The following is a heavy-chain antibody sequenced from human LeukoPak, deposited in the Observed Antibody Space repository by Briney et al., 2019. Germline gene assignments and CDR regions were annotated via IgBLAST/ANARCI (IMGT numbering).Heavy chain of an antibody. CDR1: GYTFTNYY. V-gene: IGHV1-46*01. CDR3: ARQYSSGYFFLDY. Sequence: ASVKVSCKTSGYTFTNYYVHWVRQAPGQGLEWMGIIKPSGRGTTYAQKFQGRVTMTRDTPTSTVYMGLSSLRSEDTAVYYCARQYSSGYFFLDYWGQGTLVTVSS. D-gene: IGHD6-25*01. J-gene: IGHJ4*02. CDR2: IKPSGRGT.